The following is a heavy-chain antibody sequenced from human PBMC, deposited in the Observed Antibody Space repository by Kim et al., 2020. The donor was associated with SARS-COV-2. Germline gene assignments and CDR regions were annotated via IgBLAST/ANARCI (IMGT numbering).Heavy chain of an antibody. V-gene: IGHV3-15*01. CDR1: GFTFSNAW. CDR2: IKSKTDGGTT. CDR3: TTDLGRQQVVRYHYYGMDV. D-gene: IGHD6-13*01. Sequence: GGSLRLSCAASGFTFSNAWMSWVRQAPGKGLEWAGRIKSKTDGGTTDYAAPVKGRFTISRDDSKNTLYLQMNSLKTEDTAVYYCTTDLGRQQVVRYHYYGMDVWGQGTTVTVSS. J-gene: IGHJ6*02.